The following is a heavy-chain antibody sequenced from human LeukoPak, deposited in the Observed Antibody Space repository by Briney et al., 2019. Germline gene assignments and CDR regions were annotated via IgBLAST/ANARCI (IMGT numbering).Heavy chain of an antibody. CDR3: ARRNVLTEGEAFDI. J-gene: IGHJ3*02. V-gene: IGHV4-59*08. D-gene: IGHD3-16*01. Sequence: PETPSLTCAVSGGSISRYYWTWIRQPPGTGLEWIGYVYNCGNTNYNPSLRSRVTISIDASKNQFSLKLNSGTAADTAVYYCARRNVLTEGEAFDIWGQGTLVTVSS. CDR1: GGSISRYY. CDR2: VYNCGNT.